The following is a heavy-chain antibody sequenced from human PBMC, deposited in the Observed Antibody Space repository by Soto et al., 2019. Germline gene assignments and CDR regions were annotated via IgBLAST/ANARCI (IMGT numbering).Heavy chain of an antibody. CDR2: IRGRGATT. J-gene: IGHJ4*02. V-gene: IGHV3-23*01. Sequence: GGSLRLSCAASGFTVSSNYMSWVRQAPGKGLEWVSTIRGRGATTYYADSVKGRFTISGDDSKNTLYLQMNSLRVDDTAVYFCAKDVNYDVLAGYYYYWGQGTRVTVSS. D-gene: IGHD3-9*01. CDR3: AKDVNYDVLAGYYYY. CDR1: GFTVSSNY.